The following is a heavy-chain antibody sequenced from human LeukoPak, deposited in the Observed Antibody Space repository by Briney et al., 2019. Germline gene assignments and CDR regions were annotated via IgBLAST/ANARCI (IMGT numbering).Heavy chain of an antibody. D-gene: IGHD3-10*01. Sequence: PSETLSLTCAVSGGSISSSNWWSWVRQPPGKGLEWIGEIYHSGSTNYNPSLKRRVTISGDTSQNQFSLKLSSVTAADTAVYYCATTRQELGHYYYYYMDVWGKGTTVTVSS. CDR3: ATTRQELGHYYYYYMDV. V-gene: IGHV4-4*02. J-gene: IGHJ6*03. CDR1: GGSISSSNW. CDR2: IYHSGST.